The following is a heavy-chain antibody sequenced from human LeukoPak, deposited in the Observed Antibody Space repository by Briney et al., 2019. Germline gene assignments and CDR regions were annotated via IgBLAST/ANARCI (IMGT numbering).Heavy chain of an antibody. V-gene: IGHV3-23*01. Sequence: PGGSLRLSCAASGFTFSSYSMNWVRQAPGKGLEWVSAISGSGGSTYYADSVKGRFTISRDNSKNTLYLQMNSLRAEDTAVYYCAKDLGDYEDYFDYWGQGTLVTVSS. J-gene: IGHJ4*02. D-gene: IGHD4-17*01. CDR2: ISGSGGST. CDR1: GFTFSSYS. CDR3: AKDLGDYEDYFDY.